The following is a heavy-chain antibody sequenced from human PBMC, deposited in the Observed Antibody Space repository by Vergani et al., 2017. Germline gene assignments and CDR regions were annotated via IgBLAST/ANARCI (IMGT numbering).Heavy chain of an antibody. J-gene: IGHJ4*02. Sequence: EVQLLESGGGLVQPGGSLRLSCAASGFTFSSYAMSWVRQAPGKGLEWVSAISGSGGSTYYADSVKGRFTISRDNSKNTLYLQMNSLRAEDTAVYYCAKMSAEWASVVAATHDYWGQGTLVTVSS. CDR2: ISGSGGST. D-gene: IGHD2-15*01. V-gene: IGHV3-23*01. CDR3: AKMSAEWASVVAATHDY. CDR1: GFTFSSYA.